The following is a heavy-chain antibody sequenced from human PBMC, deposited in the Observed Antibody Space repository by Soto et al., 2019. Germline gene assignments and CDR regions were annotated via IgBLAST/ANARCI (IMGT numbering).Heavy chain of an antibody. CDR2: ISPYTGNT. Sequence: QVQLVQSGDEVKKPGASVKVSCKASGYIFVNYGIAWVRQAPGQGLEWRGWISPYTGNTHSASKVQGRLTMTTDTSTSKAYMDLGRLTSYDTAVYYCVMVDNYVTPTPQDGWGQGTTVTVSS. V-gene: IGHV1-18*01. J-gene: IGHJ6*02. CDR1: GYIFVNYG. CDR3: VMVDNYVTPTPQDG. D-gene: IGHD3-16*01.